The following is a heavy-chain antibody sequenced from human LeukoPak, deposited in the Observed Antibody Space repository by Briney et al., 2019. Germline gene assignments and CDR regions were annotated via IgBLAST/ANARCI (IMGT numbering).Heavy chain of an antibody. CDR2: INHSGST. V-gene: IGHV4-34*01. D-gene: IGHD5-12*01. Sequence: SETLSLTCAVYGGSFSGYYWSWIRQPPGKGLEWIGEINHSGSTNYNPSLKSRVTISVDTSKNQFSLKLSSVTAADTAVYYCASLFPGDSGHDWDYWGQGTLVTVSS. J-gene: IGHJ4*02. CDR3: ASLFPGDSGHDWDY. CDR1: GGSFSGYY.